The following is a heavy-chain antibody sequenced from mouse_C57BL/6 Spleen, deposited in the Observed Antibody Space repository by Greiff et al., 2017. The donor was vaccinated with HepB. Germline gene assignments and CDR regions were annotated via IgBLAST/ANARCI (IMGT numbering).Heavy chain of an antibody. Sequence: DVQLQESGGGLVQPGGSMKLSCAASGFTFSDAWMDWVRQSPEKGLEWVAEIRNKANNHATYYAESVKGRFTISRDDSKSSVYLQMNSLRAEDTGIYYCTRQWLLRGAMDYWGQGTSVTVSS. J-gene: IGHJ4*01. CDR1: GFTFSDAW. D-gene: IGHD2-3*01. V-gene: IGHV6-6*01. CDR2: IRNKANNHAT. CDR3: TRQWLLRGAMDY.